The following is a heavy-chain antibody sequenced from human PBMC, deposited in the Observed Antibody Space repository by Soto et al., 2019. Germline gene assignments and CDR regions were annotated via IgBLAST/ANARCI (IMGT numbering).Heavy chain of an antibody. CDR3: ARGKSSGPLYYFDT. CDR2: IKESGFA. J-gene: IGHJ4*02. V-gene: IGHV4-34*01. CDR1: NGSFSDYF. Sequence: SETLSLTCGVYNGSFSDYFWNWIRQPPGKGLEWIGEIKESGFATYNPSLKRRVTMSVDTANNQFSLKVTSVTAADTAVYYCARGKSSGPLYYFDTWGQGTLVTVS. D-gene: IGHD6-19*01.